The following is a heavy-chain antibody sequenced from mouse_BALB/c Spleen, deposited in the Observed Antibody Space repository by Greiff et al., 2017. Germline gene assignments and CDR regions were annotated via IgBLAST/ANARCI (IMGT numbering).Heavy chain of an antibody. V-gene: IGHV1S81*02. D-gene: IGHD2-4*01. J-gene: IGHJ4*01. CDR2: INPSNGRT. CDR3: ADYDYDGYAMDY. Sequence: QVQLQQPGAELVKPGASVKLSCKASGYTFTSYWMHWVKQRPGQGLEWIGEINPSNGRTNYNEKFKSKATLTVDKSSSTAYMQLSSLTSEDSAVYSCADYDYDGYAMDYWGQGTSVTVSS. CDR1: GYTFTSYW.